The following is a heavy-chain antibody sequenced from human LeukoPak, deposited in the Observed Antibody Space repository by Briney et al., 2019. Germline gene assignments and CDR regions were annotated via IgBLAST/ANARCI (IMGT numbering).Heavy chain of an antibody. V-gene: IGHV1-18*01. Sequence: GASVKVSCKASGYTFTSYGISWVRQAPGQGLEWMGWISAYNGNTNYAQKLRGRVTMTTDTSTSTAYMELGSLRSDDTAVYYCARHPFYCSGGSCYVFFYFDYWGQGTLVTVSS. CDR1: GYTFTSYG. CDR3: ARHPFYCSGGSCYVFFYFDY. CDR2: ISAYNGNT. J-gene: IGHJ4*02. D-gene: IGHD2-15*01.